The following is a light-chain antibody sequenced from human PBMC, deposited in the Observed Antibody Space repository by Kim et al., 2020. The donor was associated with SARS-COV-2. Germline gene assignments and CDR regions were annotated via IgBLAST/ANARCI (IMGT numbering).Light chain of an antibody. CDR3: QSYDTRVSGSV. J-gene: IGLJ3*02. CDR2: RDV. Sequence: QPVLAQPSSVSGAPGQKVSISCTGSSSNIGAGYDVHWYKQLPGTAPKVFIYRDVKRPSGVPDRFSGSRSGPSVSLVISGLQVDDEGDYYCQSYDTRVSGSVFGGGTQLTVL. V-gene: IGLV1-40*01. CDR1: SSNIGAGYD.